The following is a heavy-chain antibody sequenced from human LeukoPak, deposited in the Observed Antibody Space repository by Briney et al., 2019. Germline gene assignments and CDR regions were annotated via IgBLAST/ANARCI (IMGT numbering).Heavy chain of an antibody. CDR2: ISAYNGTT. V-gene: IGHV1-18*01. Sequence: ASVKVSCKASGYTFTSYGISWVRQAPGQGLEWMGWISAYNGTTNYAQKLQGRVTMTTDTSTSTDYLELRRLSSDDTAVYYCARRDGDYDYFHYWGQRPLVTVSS. CDR3: ARRDGDYDYFHY. CDR1: GYTFTSYG. J-gene: IGHJ4*02. D-gene: IGHD4-17*01.